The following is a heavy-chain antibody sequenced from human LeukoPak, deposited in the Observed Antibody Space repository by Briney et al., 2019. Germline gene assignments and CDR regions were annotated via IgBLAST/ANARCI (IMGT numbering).Heavy chain of an antibody. CDR2: INPNSGGT. J-gene: IGHJ6*03. CDR1: GYTFTGYY. Sequence: GASVKVSCKASGYTFTGYYMHWVRQAPGQGLEWMGWINPNSGGTNYAQKFQGRVTMTRDTSISTAYMELSRLRSDDTAVYYCARGVIKFNYYYYYMDVWGKGTTVTISS. CDR3: ARGVIKFNYYYYYMDV. D-gene: IGHD3-10*01. V-gene: IGHV1-2*02.